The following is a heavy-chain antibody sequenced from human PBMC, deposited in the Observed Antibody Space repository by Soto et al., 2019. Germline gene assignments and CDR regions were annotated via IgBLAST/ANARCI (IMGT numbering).Heavy chain of an antibody. CDR3: VREYFGPGPY. CDR1: GFSWSGYW. CDR2: IAEDGTKT. Sequence: DVQVVESGGDLVQPGGSLRLSCVVSGFSWSGYWMSWVRQAPGKGLECVANIAEDGTKTFYVDSVKGRFTISRDNAQNSLYLQMNSLRVEDTAVSYCVREYFGPGPYWGPGTLVSVSS. V-gene: IGHV3-7*04. J-gene: IGHJ4*01. D-gene: IGHD2-8*01.